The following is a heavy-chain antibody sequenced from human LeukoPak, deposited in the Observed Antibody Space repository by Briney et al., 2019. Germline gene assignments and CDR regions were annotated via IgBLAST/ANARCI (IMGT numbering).Heavy chain of an antibody. D-gene: IGHD2-15*01. CDR1: GGSFSDYY. CDR3: ARGHADIGLNYFDY. J-gene: IGHJ4*02. V-gene: IGHV4-34*01. CDR2: INHVGGT. Sequence: SETLSLTCAVCGGSFSDYYWIWIRQPPGKGLEWIGEINHVGGTNYNPSLKSRGTISVDTPKNQFSLRLSSVTAADTALYFCARGHADIGLNYFDYWGPGTLVTVSS.